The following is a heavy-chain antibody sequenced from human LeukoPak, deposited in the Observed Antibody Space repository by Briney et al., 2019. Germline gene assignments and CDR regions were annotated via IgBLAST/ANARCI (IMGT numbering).Heavy chain of an antibody. CDR3: ARGPRGASAGYYYYYMDV. V-gene: IGHV3-7*01. CDR2: IKQDGSEK. CDR1: GFTFSSYW. Sequence: GGSLRLSCAASGFTFSSYWMSWVRQAPGKGLEWVANIKQDGSEKYYVDSVKGRFTISRDNAKNSLYLQMNSLRAEDTAVYYCARGPRGASAGYYYYYMDVWGKGTTVTVSS. J-gene: IGHJ6*03.